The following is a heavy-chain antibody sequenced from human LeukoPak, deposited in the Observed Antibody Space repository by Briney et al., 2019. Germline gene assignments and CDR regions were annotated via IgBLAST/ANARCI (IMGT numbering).Heavy chain of an antibody. D-gene: IGHD3-16*01. Sequence: GESLKISCKGSGYSFANYWIGWVRQMPGKGLEWMGIIYPGDSDTRYSPSFQGQVTISADKSISTAYLQWSSLKASDTTMYYCARHYYDYVWGSYGIDYWGQGTLVTVSS. J-gene: IGHJ4*02. CDR3: ARHYYDYVWGSYGIDY. V-gene: IGHV5-51*01. CDR2: IYPGDSDT. CDR1: GYSFANYW.